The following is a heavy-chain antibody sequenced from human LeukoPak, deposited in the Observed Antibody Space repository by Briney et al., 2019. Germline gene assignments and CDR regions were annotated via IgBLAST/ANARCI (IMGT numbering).Heavy chain of an antibody. CDR3: ARAGGATIDNAFDI. V-gene: IGHV1-3*01. J-gene: IGHJ3*02. CDR1: GYTFTSYA. CDR2: INAGNGNT. Sequence: ASVKVSCKASGYTFTSYAVHWVRQAPGQRLGWMGWINAGNGNTKYSQKFQGRVTITRDTSTSTAYMELSSLRSEDTAVYYCARAGGATIDNAFDIWGQGTMVTVSS. D-gene: IGHD5-12*01.